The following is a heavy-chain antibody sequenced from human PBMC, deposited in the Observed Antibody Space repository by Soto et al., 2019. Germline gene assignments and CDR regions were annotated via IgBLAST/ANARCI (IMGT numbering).Heavy chain of an antibody. Sequence: QVQLVQSGAEVKKPGASVKVSCQASGYTFASYGISWVRQAPGQGLEWMGWTNPYSGNTIYAQNLQGRVTMTTERSTSTAYLDLRSLRSDDTAVYYCARTRGTSVTTLPDYWGQGTLVTVSS. CDR3: ARTRGTSVTTLPDY. J-gene: IGHJ4*02. D-gene: IGHD4-17*01. CDR1: GYTFASYG. V-gene: IGHV1-18*01. CDR2: TNPYSGNT.